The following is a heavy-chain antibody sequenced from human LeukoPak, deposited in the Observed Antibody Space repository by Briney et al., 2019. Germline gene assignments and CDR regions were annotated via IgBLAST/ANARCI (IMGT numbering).Heavy chain of an antibody. V-gene: IGHV3-74*01. CDR3: ARNPRVVATGEEVFLGY. CDR1: GFTFSSYW. Sequence: GGSLRLSCVVSGFTFSSYWIHWVRQAPGKGLVWVSRINSDGSSTNYADSVKGRFTISRDNAKNSLYLQMNSLRAEDTAVYYCARNPRVVATGEEVFLGYWGQGTLVTVSS. J-gene: IGHJ4*02. D-gene: IGHD2-15*01. CDR2: INSDGSST.